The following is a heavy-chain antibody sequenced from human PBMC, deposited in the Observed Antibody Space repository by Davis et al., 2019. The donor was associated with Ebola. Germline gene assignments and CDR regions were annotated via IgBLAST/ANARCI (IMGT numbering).Heavy chain of an antibody. D-gene: IGHD3-10*01. J-gene: IGHJ6*03. Sequence: PSETLSLTCTVSGGSISSSSYYWSWIRQPPGKGLEWIGYIYYSGSTNYNPSLKSRVTISVDTSKNQFSLKLSSVTAADTAVYYCARSVGSGRILDDYYYMDVWGKGTTVTVSS. V-gene: IGHV4-61*05. CDR2: IYYSGST. CDR3: ARSVGSGRILDDYYYMDV. CDR1: GGSISSSSYY.